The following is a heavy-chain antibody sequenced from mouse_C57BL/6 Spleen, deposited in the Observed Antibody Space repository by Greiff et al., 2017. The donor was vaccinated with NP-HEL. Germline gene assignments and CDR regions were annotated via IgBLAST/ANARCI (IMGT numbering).Heavy chain of an antibody. CDR1: GYTFTDYN. CDR2: INPNNGGT. Sequence: VQLKQSGPELVKPGASVKMSCKASGYTFTDYNMHWVKQSHGKSLEWIGYINPNNGGTSYNQKFKGKATLTVNKSSSTAYMELRSLTSEDAAVYYCARDGNCVGYAMDYWGQGTSVTVSS. CDR3: ARDGNCVGYAMDY. J-gene: IGHJ4*01. V-gene: IGHV1-22*01. D-gene: IGHD2-1*01.